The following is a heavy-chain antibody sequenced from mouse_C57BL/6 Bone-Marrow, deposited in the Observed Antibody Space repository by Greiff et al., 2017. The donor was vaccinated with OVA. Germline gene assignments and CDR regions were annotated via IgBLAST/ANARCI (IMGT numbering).Heavy chain of an antibody. Sequence: EVQLVESGPGLVKPSQSLSLTCSVTGYSITSGYYWNWIRQFPGNKLEWMGYISYDGSNNYNPSLKNRISITRDTSKDQFFLKLNSVTTEDTATYYCARADDYDYAMDYWGQGTSVTVSS. CDR1: GYSITSGYY. V-gene: IGHV3-6*01. D-gene: IGHD2-4*01. J-gene: IGHJ4*01. CDR2: ISYDGSN. CDR3: ARADDYDYAMDY.